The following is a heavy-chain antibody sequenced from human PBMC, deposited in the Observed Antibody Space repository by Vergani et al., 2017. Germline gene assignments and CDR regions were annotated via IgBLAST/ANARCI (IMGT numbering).Heavy chain of an antibody. V-gene: IGHV1-46*03. CDR2: INPSGGHT. J-gene: IGHJ4*02. D-gene: IGHD3-9*01. CDR3: ARGDYGILTGYRY. Sequence: QVQVVQSGAEVKKSGASVKVSCKTSGYTFSNYYMHWVRQAPGQGLEWMGIINPSGGHTNYAQKFQVRVTMTRATSTSTVYMELSSLRSEDTAIYYCARGDYGILTGYRYWGQGTLVTVSA. CDR1: GYTFSNYY.